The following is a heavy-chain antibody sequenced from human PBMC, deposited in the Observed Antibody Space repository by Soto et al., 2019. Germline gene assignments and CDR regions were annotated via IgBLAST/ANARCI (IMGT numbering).Heavy chain of an antibody. Sequence: QVQLVQSGAEVKKPGASVKVSCKASGYTFTSYGISWVRQAPGQGLEWMGWISAYNGNTNYAQKLQGRVTMTTDTSTSTGYMELRSLRSDDTAVYYCARDPLSSGWYFYYYGMDVWGQGTTVTVSS. CDR3: ARDPLSSGWYFYYYGMDV. V-gene: IGHV1-18*01. CDR1: GYTFTSYG. CDR2: ISAYNGNT. D-gene: IGHD6-19*01. J-gene: IGHJ6*02.